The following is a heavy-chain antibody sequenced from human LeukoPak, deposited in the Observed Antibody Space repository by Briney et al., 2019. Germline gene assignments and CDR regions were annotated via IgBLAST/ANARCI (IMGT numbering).Heavy chain of an antibody. Sequence: GESLKISCKGSGYTFSSYWIGWVRQMPGKGLEWMGIIYPGDSDTRYSPSLQGQVTISVDTSIGTAYLQWSSLNASDTAIYYCVRQNDFRLDYWGQGTLVTVSS. CDR1: GYTFSSYW. D-gene: IGHD3-3*01. J-gene: IGHJ4*02. CDR2: IYPGDSDT. CDR3: VRQNDFRLDY. V-gene: IGHV5-51*01.